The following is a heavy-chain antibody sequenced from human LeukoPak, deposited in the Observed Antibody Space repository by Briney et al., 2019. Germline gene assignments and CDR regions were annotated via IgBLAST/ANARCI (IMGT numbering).Heavy chain of an antibody. CDR3: ARGRATHVLRFLEWLLLDY. V-gene: IGHV3-23*01. D-gene: IGHD3-3*01. CDR1: GFTFSSYA. Sequence: GGFLRLSCAASGFTFSSYAMSWVRQAPGKGLEWVSAISGSGGSTYYADSVKGRFTISRDNSKNTLYLQMNSLRAEDTAVYYCARGRATHVLRFLEWLLLDYWGQGTLVTVSS. J-gene: IGHJ4*02. CDR2: ISGSGGST.